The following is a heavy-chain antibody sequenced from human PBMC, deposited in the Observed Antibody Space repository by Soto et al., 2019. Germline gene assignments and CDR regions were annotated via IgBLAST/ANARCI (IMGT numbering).Heavy chain of an antibody. CDR1: GGSVISGSYY. D-gene: IGHD5-12*01. V-gene: IGHV4-61*01. Sequence: QVQLQESGPGLVKPSETLSLTCTVSGGSVISGSYYWSWIRQPPGKGLEWVGCISDTGSGDYNLSLKSRVTISVHTSKRQFSLRLTSVTAADTAVYYCARAHSGYDPLGMDVWGQGTTVTVSS. J-gene: IGHJ6*02. CDR2: ISDTGSG. CDR3: ARAHSGYDPLGMDV.